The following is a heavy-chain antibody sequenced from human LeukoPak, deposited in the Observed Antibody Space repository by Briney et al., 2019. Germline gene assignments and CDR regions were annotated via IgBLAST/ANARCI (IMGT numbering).Heavy chain of an antibody. D-gene: IGHD3-10*01. CDR1: GGTFSSYA. J-gene: IGHJ5*02. CDR3: ARAPLMVRGAQGFDP. V-gene: IGHV1-69*05. CDR2: IIPIFGTA. Sequence: GASVKVSCKASGGTFSSYAISWVRQAPGQGLEWMGGIIPIFGTANYAQKFQGRVTITTDESTSTAYMELSSLRSEDTAVYYCARAPLMVRGAQGFDPWGQGTLVTVSS.